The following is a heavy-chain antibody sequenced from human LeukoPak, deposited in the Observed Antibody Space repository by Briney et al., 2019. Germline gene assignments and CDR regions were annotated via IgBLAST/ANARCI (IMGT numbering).Heavy chain of an antibody. D-gene: IGHD3-9*01. CDR1: GGTFSSYA. J-gene: IGHJ3*02. CDR2: ISAYNGNT. Sequence: GASVKVSCKASGGTFSSYAISWVRQAPGQGLEWMGWISAYNGNTNYAQKLQGRVTMTTDTSTSTAYMELRSLRSDDTAVYYCARDQRFPAAHYDILTGYSLVIDAFDIWGQGTMVTVSS. CDR3: ARDQRFPAAHYDILTGYSLVIDAFDI. V-gene: IGHV1-18*01.